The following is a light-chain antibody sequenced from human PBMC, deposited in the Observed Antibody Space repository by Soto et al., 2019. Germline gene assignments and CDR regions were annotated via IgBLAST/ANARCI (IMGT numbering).Light chain of an antibody. CDR1: QGISNN. CDR3: QKYTNVPA. J-gene: IGKJ4*01. CDR2: AAS. Sequence: DIKMTQSPSSLSASVGDRVTITCRASQGISNNLAWYQQIPGKVPKLLISAASTLQSGVPSRFSGSGSGTDFTITISSPPPEDVATYYCQKYTNVPAFGGGTKVEIK. V-gene: IGKV1-27*01.